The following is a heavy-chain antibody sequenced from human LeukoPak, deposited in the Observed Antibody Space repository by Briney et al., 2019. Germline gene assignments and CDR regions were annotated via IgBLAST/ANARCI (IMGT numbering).Heavy chain of an antibody. D-gene: IGHD2-15*01. CDR1: GYTFTSYG. V-gene: IGHV1-18*01. CDR2: ISAYNGNT. Sequence: ASVKVSCKASGYTFTSYGISWVRQAPGQGLEWMGWISAYNGNTNYAQKLQGRVTMTTDTSTSTAYMELRSLRSDDTAVYYCAKGMEYCSGGSCYPWFDPWGQGTLVTVSS. CDR3: AKGMEYCSGGSCYPWFDP. J-gene: IGHJ5*02.